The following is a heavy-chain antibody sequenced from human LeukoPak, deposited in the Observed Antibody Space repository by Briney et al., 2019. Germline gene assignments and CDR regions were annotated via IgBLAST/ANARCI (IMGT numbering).Heavy chain of an antibody. CDR1: GFTFSCYE. J-gene: IGHJ4*02. V-gene: IGHV3-48*03. Sequence: PGGSLRLSCAASGFTFSCYEVNWVRQAPGKGVELVSYISSSGSTLYYADSVKVRFTISRDDAKNPLYLQMNTLRAEDTAVYHCARGRGYGDYGPLDYWGQGTLVTVSS. D-gene: IGHD4-17*01. CDR2: ISSSGSTL. CDR3: ARGRGYGDYGPLDY.